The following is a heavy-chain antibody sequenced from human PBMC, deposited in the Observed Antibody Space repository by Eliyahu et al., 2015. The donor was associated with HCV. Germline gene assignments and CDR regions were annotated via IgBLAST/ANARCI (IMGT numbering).Heavy chain of an antibody. CDR2: XXGSGLNI. D-gene: IGHD4/OR15-4a*01. V-gene: IGHV3-23*01. Sequence: EVQVLQSGGGLVQPGGSLRLSCAAXGFKFNXYAISWVRXAPGKGLEWXXGXXGSGLNIYYAESVKGRFIISRDNSKNTVSLQLNSLSADDTGTYYCTKDIISIPGASDHWGQGSLVTVSS. CDR3: TKDIISIPGASDH. J-gene: IGHJ4*02. CDR1: GFKFNXYA.